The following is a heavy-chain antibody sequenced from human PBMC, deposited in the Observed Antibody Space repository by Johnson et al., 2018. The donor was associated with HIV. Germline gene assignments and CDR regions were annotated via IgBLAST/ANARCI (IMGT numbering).Heavy chain of an antibody. Sequence: QMLLVESGGGVVQPGRSLRLSCAASGFTFSDYAMHWVRQAPGKGLEWVASISSDGNNKYFADSVQGRFTISRDNSKNTLYLQMNSLRAEDTAVYYCAKCPSVSTCDAFDIWGQGTMVTVPS. V-gene: IGHV3-30*04. J-gene: IGHJ3*02. CDR1: GFTFSDYA. D-gene: IGHD6-13*01. CDR3: AKCPSVSTCDAFDI. CDR2: ISSDGNNK.